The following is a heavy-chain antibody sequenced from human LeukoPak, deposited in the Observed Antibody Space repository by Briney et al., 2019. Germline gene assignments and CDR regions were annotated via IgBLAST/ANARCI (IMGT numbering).Heavy chain of an antibody. V-gene: IGHV3-30-3*01. CDR1: GFTFSSYA. CDR2: ISHDGSNK. CDR3: ARYYGSGGFDY. Sequence: GGSLRLSCAASGFTFSSYAMHWVRQAPGKGLEWVAVISHDGSNKYYADSVKGRFTISRDNSKNTLYLQMNSLRAEDTAVYYCARYYGSGGFDYWGQGTLVTVSS. J-gene: IGHJ4*02. D-gene: IGHD3-10*01.